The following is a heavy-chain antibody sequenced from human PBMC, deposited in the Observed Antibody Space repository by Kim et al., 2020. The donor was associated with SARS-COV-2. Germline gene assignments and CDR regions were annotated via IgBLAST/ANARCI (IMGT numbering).Heavy chain of an antibody. CDR2: IKQDGSEK. J-gene: IGHJ4*02. CDR1: GFTFSRNW. CDR3: ARLSPLYTYYYDSSGFRDS. D-gene: IGHD3-22*01. V-gene: IGHV3-7*03. Sequence: GGSLRLSCAASGFTFSRNWMSWVRQAPGKGLEWVANIKQDGSEKYYVDSVKGRFTISRDNAKNSLYLQMNTLRAEDTAVYYCARLSPLYTYYYDSSGFRDSWGQGTLVTVSS.